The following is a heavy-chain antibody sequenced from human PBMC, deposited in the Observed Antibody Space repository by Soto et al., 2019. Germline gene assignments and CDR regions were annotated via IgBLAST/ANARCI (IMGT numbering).Heavy chain of an antibody. J-gene: IGHJ6*02. CDR1: GDSISSSNYY. D-gene: IGHD4-4*01. Sequence: LSLTCTVSGDSISSSNYYWGWIRQPPGKGLEWIGSIYYSGNTYYNVSLKSRVTISVDTSKNQFSLNLSSVTATDTATYYCARQPATTETYYYGMDVWGQGTTVTVSS. CDR3: ARQPATTETYYYGMDV. V-gene: IGHV4-39*01. CDR2: IYYSGNT.